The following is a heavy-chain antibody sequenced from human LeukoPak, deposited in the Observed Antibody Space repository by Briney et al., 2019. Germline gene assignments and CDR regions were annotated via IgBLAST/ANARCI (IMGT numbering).Heavy chain of an antibody. CDR1: AFTFSSCS. V-gene: IGHV3-21*01. D-gene: IGHD6-13*01. CDR3: ATERGCTSWMNFDY. Sequence: GWFLRLSCAATAFTFSSCSVNWVRQAPRMVLASVSSISSSSSYIYYADSVKGRFTISRDNPKNSLYLQMNSLRAEDTAVYYCATERGCTSWMNFDYWGQGTLVTVSS. J-gene: IGHJ4*02. CDR2: ISSSSSYI.